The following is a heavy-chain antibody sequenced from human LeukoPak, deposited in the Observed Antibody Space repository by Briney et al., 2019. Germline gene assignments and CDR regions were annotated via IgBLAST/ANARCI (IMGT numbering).Heavy chain of an antibody. V-gene: IGHV3-64*01. CDR1: GFTFSSYA. Sequence: GGSLRLSCAASGFTFSSYAMHWVRQAPGKGLEYVSAISSNGGSTYYANSVKGRFTISRDNSKNTLYLQMGSLRAEDMAVYYCARDLVGSGDYWGQGTLVTVSS. CDR2: ISSNGGST. D-gene: IGHD3-10*01. J-gene: IGHJ4*02. CDR3: ARDLVGSGDY.